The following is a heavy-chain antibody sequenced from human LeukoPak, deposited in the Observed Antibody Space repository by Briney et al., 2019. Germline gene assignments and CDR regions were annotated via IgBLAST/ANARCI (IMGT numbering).Heavy chain of an antibody. J-gene: IGHJ3*02. CDR1: AYIFTNHW. D-gene: IGHD3-10*02. CDR2: IYPDDADT. V-gene: IGHV5-51*01. CDR3: ARRAHVRGPGAFDI. Sequence: GESLKVSCKRSAYIFTNHWIGLVRQMPGKGLEWIGLIYPDDADTKYSPPFKGHVTISADKSSSTTHLQWSSLKASDSGIYFCARRAHVRGPGAFDIWGQGTMVTLSS.